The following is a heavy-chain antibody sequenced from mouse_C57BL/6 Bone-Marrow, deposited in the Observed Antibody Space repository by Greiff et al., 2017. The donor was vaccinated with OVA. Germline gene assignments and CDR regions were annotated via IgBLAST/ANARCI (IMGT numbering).Heavy chain of an antibody. CDR3: ARSGDGGLLPYYAMDY. CDR2: INPSNGGT. J-gene: IGHJ4*01. D-gene: IGHD2-3*01. CDR1: GYTFTSYW. Sequence: VQLQQPGTELVKPGASVKLSCKASGYTFTSYWMHWVKQRPGQGLEWIGNINPSNGGTNYNEKFKSKATLTVDKSSSTAYMQLSSLTSEDSAVYYCARSGDGGLLPYYAMDYWGQGTSVTVSS. V-gene: IGHV1-53*01.